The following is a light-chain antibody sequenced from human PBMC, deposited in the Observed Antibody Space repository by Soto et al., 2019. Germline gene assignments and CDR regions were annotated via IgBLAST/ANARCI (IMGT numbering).Light chain of an antibody. Sequence: QSVLTQPPSVSGTPGQRVTISCSGGSSNIGSNYVYWYQQFPGRAPKLLMYYNDQRPSGVPDRFSGSKSGTSASLAISGLGSEDEAEYHCASWDDSLRGSVVFGGGTKLTVL. CDR2: YND. J-gene: IGLJ2*01. V-gene: IGLV1-47*01. CDR1: SSNIGSNY. CDR3: ASWDDSLRGSVV.